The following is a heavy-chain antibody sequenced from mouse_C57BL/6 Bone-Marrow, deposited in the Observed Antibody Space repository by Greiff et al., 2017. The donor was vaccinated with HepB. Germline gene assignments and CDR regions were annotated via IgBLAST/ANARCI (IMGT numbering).Heavy chain of an antibody. V-gene: IGHV1-54*01. Sequence: QVQLQQSGAELVRPGTSVKVSCKASGYAFTNYLIEWVKQRPGQGLEWIGVINPGSGGTNYNEKFKGKATLTADKSSSTAYMQLSSLTSGDSAVYFCARDSNNGNYWGQGTTLTVSS. J-gene: IGHJ2*01. CDR2: INPGSGGT. D-gene: IGHD2-5*01. CDR1: GYAFTNYL. CDR3: ARDSNNGNY.